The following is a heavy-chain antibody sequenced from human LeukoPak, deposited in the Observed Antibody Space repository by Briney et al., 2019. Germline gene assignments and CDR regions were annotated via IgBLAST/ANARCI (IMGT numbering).Heavy chain of an antibody. D-gene: IGHD3-9*01. CDR3: AKGILRYFDWLLLH. CDR2: ISGSGGST. CDR1: GFTFSSDA. V-gene: IGHV3-23*01. J-gene: IGHJ4*02. Sequence: GSLRLSCAASGFTFSSDAMSWVRQAPGKGLEWVSAISGSGGSTYYADSVKGRFTISRDNSKNTLYLQMNSLRAEDTAVYYCAKGILRYFDWLLLHWGQGTLVTVSS.